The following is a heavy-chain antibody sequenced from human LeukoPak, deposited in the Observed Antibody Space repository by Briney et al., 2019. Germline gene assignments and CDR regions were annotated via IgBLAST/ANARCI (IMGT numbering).Heavy chain of an antibody. D-gene: IGHD1-20*01. CDR3: ARRRYNWNAIDY. CDR2: ISSSGNII. CDR1: GFTFSDYY. Sequence: AGGSLRLSCAASGFTFSDYYMSWIRQAPGKGLEWVSYISSSGNIIYYTDSVKGRFTISRDNAKNSLYLQMNSLRAEDTAVYYCARRRYNWNAIDYWGQGTLVTVSS. J-gene: IGHJ4*02. V-gene: IGHV3-11*01.